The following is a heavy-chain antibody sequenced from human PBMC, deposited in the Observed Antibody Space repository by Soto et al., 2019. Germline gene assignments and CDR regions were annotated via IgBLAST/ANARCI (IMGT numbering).Heavy chain of an antibody. J-gene: IGHJ6*02. CDR2: ISGSGGST. Sequence: PGGSLRLSCAASGCTFSSYAMSWVRQAPGKGLEWVSAISGSGGSTYYADSVKGRFTISRDNSKNTLYLQMNSLRAEDTAVYYCAKDSWNDILTGYLRYYYGMDVWGQGTTVTVSS. V-gene: IGHV3-23*01. D-gene: IGHD3-9*01. CDR3: AKDSWNDILTGYLRYYYGMDV. CDR1: GCTFSSYA.